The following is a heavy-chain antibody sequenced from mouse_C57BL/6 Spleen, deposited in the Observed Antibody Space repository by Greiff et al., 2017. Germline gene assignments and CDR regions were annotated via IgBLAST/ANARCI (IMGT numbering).Heavy chain of an antibody. CDR1: GYTFTDYE. CDR2: IDPETGGT. CDR3: TKVGDSSSYDMDD. D-gene: IGHD1-1*01. J-gene: IGHJ4*01. V-gene: IGHV1-15*01. Sequence: SGAELVRPGASVTLSCKASGYTFTDYEMHWVKQTPVHGLEWIGAIDPETGGTAYNQTFKGKAILTADKSSSTAYMELRSLTSEDTGVYYCTKVGDSSSYDMDDWGQGTSGTVSS.